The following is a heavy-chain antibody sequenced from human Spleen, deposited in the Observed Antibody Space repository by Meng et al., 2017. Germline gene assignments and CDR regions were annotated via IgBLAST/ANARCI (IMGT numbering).Heavy chain of an antibody. CDR3: ARGGGSYYPSQT. CDR1: GGSINYYY. CDR2: IYYSGST. D-gene: IGHD1-26*01. Sequence: QVQLQQWGAGLLKPSETLSLTCVVSGGSINYYYWSWIRQPPGKGLEWIGYIYYSGSTNHNPSLNRRVTISIDTSKNQFFLNLTSVTAADSGVYYCARGGGSYYPSQTWGQGTLVTVSS. V-gene: IGHV4-34*11. J-gene: IGHJ5*02.